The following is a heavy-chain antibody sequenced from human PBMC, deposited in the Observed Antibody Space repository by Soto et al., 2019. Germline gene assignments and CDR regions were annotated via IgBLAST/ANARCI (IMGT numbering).Heavy chain of an antibody. J-gene: IGHJ4*02. D-gene: IGHD2-15*01. V-gene: IGHV4-59*01. CDR3: ARDRYGGTSDY. CDR1: GGSISSYY. CDR2: IYYSGSI. Sequence: QVQLQESGPGLVKPSETLSLTCTVSGGSISSYYWSWIRQPPGKGLEWIGYIYYSGSINYNPSLKGRVTISVDTSKNQFSLKLSSATAADTAVYYCARDRYGGTSDYWGQGTLVTVSS.